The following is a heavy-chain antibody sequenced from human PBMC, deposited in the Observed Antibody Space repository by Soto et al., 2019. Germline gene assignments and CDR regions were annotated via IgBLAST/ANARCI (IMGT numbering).Heavy chain of an antibody. V-gene: IGHV3-21*01. J-gene: IGHJ4*02. CDR1: GFTFSSYS. CDR3: ASKYSSSSYVDY. Sequence: PGGSLRLSCAASGFTFSSYSMNWVRQAPGKGLEWVSSISSSSSYIYYADSVKGRFTISRDNAKNSLYLQMNSLRAEDTAVYYCASKYSSSSYVDYWGQGTLVTVSS. D-gene: IGHD6-6*01. CDR2: ISSSSSYI.